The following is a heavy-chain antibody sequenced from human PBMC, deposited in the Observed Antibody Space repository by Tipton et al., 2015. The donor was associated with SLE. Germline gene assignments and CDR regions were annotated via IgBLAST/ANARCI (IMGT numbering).Heavy chain of an antibody. V-gene: IGHV4-4*07. CDR3: ARGFFTSTWTQDAFDI. D-gene: IGHD6-13*01. CDR1: GGSITNYY. Sequence: TLSLTCTVSGGSITNYYWGWGRQPAGKGLAWIGRICCGGSTKYNPSLDSRVSLSVYASKDQFSLKMNSVTAADTAIYYCARGFFTSTWTQDAFDIWGQGTLVTVSS. J-gene: IGHJ3*02. CDR2: ICCGGST.